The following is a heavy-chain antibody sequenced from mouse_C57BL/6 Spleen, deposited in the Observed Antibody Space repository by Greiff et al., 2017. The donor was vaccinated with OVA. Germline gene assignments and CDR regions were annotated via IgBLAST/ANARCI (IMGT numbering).Heavy chain of an antibody. Sequence: QVQLQQPGAELVRPGSSVKLSCKASGYTFTSYWMHWVKQRPIQGLEWIGNIDPSDSETHYNQKFKDKATLTVDKSSSTAYMQLSSLTSEDSAVSICVRRSYYSSDTDSRGHGTPLTLSS. D-gene: IGHD2-12*01. V-gene: IGHV1-52*01. CDR3: VRRSYYSSDTDS. J-gene: IGHJ2*01. CDR2: IDPSDSET. CDR1: GYTFTSYW.